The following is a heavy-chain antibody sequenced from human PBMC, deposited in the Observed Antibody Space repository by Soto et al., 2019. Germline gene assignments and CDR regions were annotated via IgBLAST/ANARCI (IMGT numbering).Heavy chain of an antibody. CDR2: ISYDGSNK. CDR1: GFTFSSYG. J-gene: IGHJ6*02. Sequence: QVQLVESGGGVVQPGRSLRLSCAASGFTFSSYGMHWVRQAPGKGLEWVAVISYDGSNKYYADSVKGRFTISRDNSKNTLYLQMNSLRAEDTAVYYCAKDLGYSSSWSRSRPYGMDVWGQETTVTVSS. CDR3: AKDLGYSSSWSRSRPYGMDV. D-gene: IGHD6-13*01. V-gene: IGHV3-30*18.